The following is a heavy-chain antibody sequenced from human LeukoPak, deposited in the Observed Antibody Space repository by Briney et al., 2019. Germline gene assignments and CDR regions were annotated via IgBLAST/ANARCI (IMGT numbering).Heavy chain of an antibody. D-gene: IGHD2-2*01. CDR3: AIGWSSAAMRSHFDY. J-gene: IGHJ4*02. CDR1: GFTFSSYA. CDR2: ISGSGGTT. V-gene: IGHV3-23*01. Sequence: GGSLRLSCAASGFTFSSYAMNWVRQAPGKGLEWVSSISGSGGTTYSADSVKGRFTISRDTSKNTLYLQMKSLRAEDTAVYYCAIGWSSAAMRSHFDYRGQGTLVTVSS.